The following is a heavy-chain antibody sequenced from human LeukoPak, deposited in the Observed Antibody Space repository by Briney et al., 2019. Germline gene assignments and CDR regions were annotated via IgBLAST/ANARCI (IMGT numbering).Heavy chain of an antibody. CDR1: GFTFSSYE. Sequence: GGSLRLSCAASGFTFSSYEMNWVRQAPGKGLEWVSYISSSGSTIYYADSVKGRFTISRDNAKNSLYLQMNSLRAEDTAVYYCARGYGSGSYYADYYYYMDVWGKGTTVTVSS. D-gene: IGHD3-10*01. CDR2: ISSSGSTI. J-gene: IGHJ6*03. V-gene: IGHV3-48*03. CDR3: ARGYGSGSYYADYYYYMDV.